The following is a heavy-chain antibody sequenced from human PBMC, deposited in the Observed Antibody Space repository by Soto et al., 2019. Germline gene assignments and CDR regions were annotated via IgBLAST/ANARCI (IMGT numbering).Heavy chain of an antibody. D-gene: IGHD3-10*01. Sequence: GGSLRLSCSASGFTFSSYAMHWVRQAPGKGLEYVSAISSNGGSTYYADSVKGRFTISRDNSKNTLYLQMSSPRAEDTAVYYCVKDGVLLWFGELPITGAFDIWGQGTMVTVSS. V-gene: IGHV3-64D*06. CDR2: ISSNGGST. CDR1: GFTFSSYA. J-gene: IGHJ3*02. CDR3: VKDGVLLWFGELPITGAFDI.